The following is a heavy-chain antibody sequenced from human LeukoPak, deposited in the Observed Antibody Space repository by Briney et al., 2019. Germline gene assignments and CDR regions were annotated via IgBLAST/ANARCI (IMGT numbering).Heavy chain of an antibody. V-gene: IGHV3-30-3*01. CDR2: ISYDGSNK. CDR1: GFTFSSYA. J-gene: IGHJ5*02. CDR3: ARDHIVVVPAATRWFDP. Sequence: GGSLRLSCAASGFTFSSYAMHWVRQAPGKGLEWVAVISYDGSNKYYADSVKGRFTISRDNSKNTLYLQMNSLRAEDTAVYYCARDHIVVVPAATRWFDPWGQGTLITVSS. D-gene: IGHD2-2*01.